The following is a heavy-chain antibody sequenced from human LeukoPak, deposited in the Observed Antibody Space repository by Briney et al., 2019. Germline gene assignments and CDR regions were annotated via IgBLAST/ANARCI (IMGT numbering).Heavy chain of an antibody. CDR1: GGSISSYY. J-gene: IGHJ3*02. CDR3: ARHMDYYDSSGFYFDI. V-gene: IGHV4-59*08. Sequence: PSETLSPTCTVSGGSISSYYWSWIRQPPGNGLGWIGYIYYSGSTNYNPSLKSRVTISVDTSKNQFSLKLSSVTAADTAVYYCARHMDYYDSSGFYFDIWGQGTMVTVSS. D-gene: IGHD3-22*01. CDR2: IYYSGST.